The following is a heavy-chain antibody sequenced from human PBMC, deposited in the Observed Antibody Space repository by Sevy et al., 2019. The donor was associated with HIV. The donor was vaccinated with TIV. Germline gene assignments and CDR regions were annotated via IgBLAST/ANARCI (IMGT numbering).Heavy chain of an antibody. D-gene: IGHD2-15*01. V-gene: IGHV4-39*01. Sequence: SETLSLTCTVSGGSISSSSYYWGWIRQPPGKGLEWIGSIYYSGSTYYNPSLKSRVTISVDTSKNQFSLKLSSVTAADTAVYYCARSPSGGGGRPNWLDPWGQGTLVTVSS. CDR1: GGSISSSSYY. CDR3: ARSPSGGGGRPNWLDP. CDR2: IYYSGST. J-gene: IGHJ5*02.